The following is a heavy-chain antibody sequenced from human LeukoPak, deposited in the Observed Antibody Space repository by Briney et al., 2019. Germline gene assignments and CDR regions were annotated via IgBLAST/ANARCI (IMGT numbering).Heavy chain of an antibody. J-gene: IGHJ5*02. CDR3: ARDTGRKYSGSRNWFDP. Sequence: SETLSLTCAVYGGSFSGYYWGWIRQPPGKGLEWIGSIYHSGSTYYNPSLKSRVTISVDTSKNQFSLKLSSVTAADTAVYYCARDTGRKYSGSRNWFDPWGQGTLVTVSS. V-gene: IGHV4-38-2*02. CDR2: IYHSGST. D-gene: IGHD1-26*01. CDR1: GGSFSGYY.